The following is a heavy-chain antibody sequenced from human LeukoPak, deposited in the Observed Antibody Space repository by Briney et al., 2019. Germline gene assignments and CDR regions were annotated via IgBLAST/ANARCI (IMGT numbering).Heavy chain of an antibody. Sequence: SETLSLTCTVSGGSISSYYWSWVRQPPGKGLEWIGYIYYSGSTNYNPSLKSRVTISVDTSKNQFSLKLSSVTAADTAVYYCASLKWEYYFDYWGQGTLVTVSS. CDR2: IYYSGST. D-gene: IGHD1-26*01. CDR3: ASLKWEYYFDY. CDR1: GGSISSYY. V-gene: IGHV4-59*01. J-gene: IGHJ4*02.